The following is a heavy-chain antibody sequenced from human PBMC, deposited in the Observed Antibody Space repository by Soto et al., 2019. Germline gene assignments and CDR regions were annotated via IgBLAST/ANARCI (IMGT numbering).Heavy chain of an antibody. CDR3: AKDRSSTSCYAFDY. CDR1: GFTFRNYA. D-gene: IGHD2-2*01. CDR2: ISGSGGTT. J-gene: IGHJ4*02. Sequence: EVQLLESGGGLVQPGGSLRLSCAASGFTFRNYAMSWARQAPGKGLEWVSAISGSGGTTHYADSVKGRFTISRDNSKNTLYLQMNSLRVEDTAGYYCAKDRSSTSCYAFDYWGQGSLVTVSS. V-gene: IGHV3-23*01.